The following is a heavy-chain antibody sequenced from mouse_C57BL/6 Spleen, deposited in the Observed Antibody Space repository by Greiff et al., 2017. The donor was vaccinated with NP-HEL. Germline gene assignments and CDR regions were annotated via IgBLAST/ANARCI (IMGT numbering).Heavy chain of an antibody. CDR3: ARRATVDYAMDY. CDR1: GYTFTSYG. Sequence: VKLQESGAELARPGASVKLSCKASGYTFTSYGISWVKQRTGQGLEWIGEIYPRSGNTYYNEKFKGKATLTADKSSSTAYMELRSLTSEDSAVYFCARRATVDYAMDYWGQGTSVTVSS. D-gene: IGHD1-1*01. J-gene: IGHJ4*01. CDR2: IYPRSGNT. V-gene: IGHV1-81*01.